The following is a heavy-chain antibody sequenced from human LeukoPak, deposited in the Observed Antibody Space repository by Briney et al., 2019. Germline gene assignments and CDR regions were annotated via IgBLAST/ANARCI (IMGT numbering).Heavy chain of an antibody. CDR3: VRSTRGSSPGY. J-gene: IGHJ4*02. D-gene: IGHD5/OR15-5a*01. CDR2: IKQDGSDK. CDR1: GFVFSSYW. V-gene: IGHV3-7*01. Sequence: PGGSLRLSCAASGFVFSSYWMSWVRQAPGKGLEWVANIKQDGSDKQYVDSVKGRFTISRDNAKNSLYLQTDSLGAEDSAVYYCVRSTRGSSPGYWGQGTLVTVSS.